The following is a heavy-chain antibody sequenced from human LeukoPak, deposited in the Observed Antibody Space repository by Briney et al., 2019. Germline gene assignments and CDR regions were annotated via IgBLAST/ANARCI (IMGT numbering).Heavy chain of an antibody. CDR2: INPNSAGT. J-gene: IGHJ4*02. Sequence: ASVKVSCKASGYTFTGYYIHWVRQAPGQGLEWMGWINPNSAGTHYAQKFQGRVTMTRDTSISTAYMELSRLRSDDTAVYYCARLQQLDWGQGTLVTVSS. CDR1: GYTFTGYY. CDR3: ARLQQLD. V-gene: IGHV1-2*02. D-gene: IGHD6-13*01.